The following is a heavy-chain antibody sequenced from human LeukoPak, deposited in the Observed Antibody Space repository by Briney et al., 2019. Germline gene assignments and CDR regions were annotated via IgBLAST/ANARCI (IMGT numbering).Heavy chain of an antibody. Sequence: PGGSLRLSCAASGFTFSNYEMNWVRQAPGKGLEWVSYISSSGSTKYYADSVKGRFTISRDNAKSSLFLQMNSLRAEDTADYYCAREKFYDNSGFDYWGQGTLVTVSS. CDR1: GFTFSNYE. CDR3: AREKFYDNSGFDY. D-gene: IGHD3-22*01. J-gene: IGHJ4*02. CDR2: ISSSGSTK. V-gene: IGHV3-48*03.